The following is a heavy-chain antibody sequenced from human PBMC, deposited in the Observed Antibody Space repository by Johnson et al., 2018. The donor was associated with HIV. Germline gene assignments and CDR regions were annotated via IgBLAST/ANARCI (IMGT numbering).Heavy chain of an antibody. J-gene: IGHJ3*02. V-gene: IGHV3-43D*03. Sequence: VQLVESGGVVVQPGGSLRLSCAASGFTFDDYAMHWVRQAPGKGLEWVSLISWDGGSTYYADSVKGRFTISRDTAKNSLYLQMTHLRAEDTALYYCARDISDHAFEIWGQGTVVTVSS. CDR1: GFTFDDYA. CDR3: ARDISDHAFEI. D-gene: IGHD2-21*02. CDR2: ISWDGGST.